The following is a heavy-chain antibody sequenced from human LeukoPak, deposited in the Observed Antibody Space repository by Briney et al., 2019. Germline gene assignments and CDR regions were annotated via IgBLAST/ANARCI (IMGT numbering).Heavy chain of an antibody. V-gene: IGHV3-30*03. D-gene: IGHD2-21*02. CDR2: ISYDGSNK. J-gene: IGHJ3*02. CDR1: GFTFSSYG. CDR3: ARDRGAYCGGDCLEDAFDI. Sequence: GGSLRLSCAASGFTFSSYGMHWVRQAPGKGLEWVAVISYDGSNKYYADSVKGRFTISRDNSKNTLYLQMNSLRAEDTAVYYCARDRGAYCGGDCLEDAFDIWGQGTMVTVSS.